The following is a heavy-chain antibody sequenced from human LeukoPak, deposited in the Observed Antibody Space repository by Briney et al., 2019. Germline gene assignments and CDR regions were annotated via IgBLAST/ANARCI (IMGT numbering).Heavy chain of an antibody. D-gene: IGHD3-22*01. V-gene: IGHV3-48*01. J-gene: IGHJ6*03. CDR3: ARNPPRVPIVVVPNYYYYYYMDV. Sequence: PGGSLRLSCAASGFTFSSYSMNWVRQAPGKGLEWVSYISSSSSTIYYADSVKGRFTTSRDNAKNSLYLQMNSLRAEDTAVYYCARNPPRVPIVVVPNYYYYYYMDVWGKGTTVTVSS. CDR2: ISSSSSTI. CDR1: GFTFSSYS.